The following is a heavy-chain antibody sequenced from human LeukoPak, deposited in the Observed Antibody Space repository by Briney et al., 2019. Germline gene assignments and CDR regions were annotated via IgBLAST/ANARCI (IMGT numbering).Heavy chain of an antibody. CDR1: GFTFSSYA. Sequence: PGRSLRLSCAASGFTFSSYAMQGVRQAPGKGLEWVAVISYDGSNKYYADSVKGRFTISRDNSKNTLYLQMNSLRAEDTAVYYCARSPSAFDYWGQGTLVTVSS. CDR2: ISYDGSNK. V-gene: IGHV3-30-3*01. CDR3: ARSPSAFDY. J-gene: IGHJ4*02.